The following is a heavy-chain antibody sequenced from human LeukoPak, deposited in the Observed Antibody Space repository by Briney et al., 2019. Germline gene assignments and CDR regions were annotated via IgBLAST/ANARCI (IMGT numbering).Heavy chain of an antibody. CDR3: ARGGYGSSAGYYYYYYMDV. CDR1: GFILDDYG. Sequence: GWSLRLSCAASGFILDDYGMSWVRQAPGKGLEWVSVINWNVGSTRYADSVKGRFTISRDNAKNSLYLQMNSLRAEDTALYYCARGGYGSSAGYYYYYYMDVWGKGTTVTVSS. J-gene: IGHJ6*03. CDR2: INWNVGST. V-gene: IGHV3-20*04. D-gene: IGHD6-6*01.